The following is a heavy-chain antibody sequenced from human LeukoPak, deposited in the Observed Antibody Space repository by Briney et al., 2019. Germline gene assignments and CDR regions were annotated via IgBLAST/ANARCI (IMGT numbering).Heavy chain of an antibody. CDR2: INPNSGGT. D-gene: IGHD1-26*01. CDR1: GYTFTGYY. V-gene: IGHV1-2*02. CDR3: ARLFHSGSYSPGGFDY. J-gene: IGHJ4*02. Sequence: ASVKVSCKASGYTFTGYYMHWVRQAPGQGLEWMGWINPNSGGTNYAQKFQGRVTMTRDTSISTAYMELSRLRSDDTAVYYCARLFHSGSYSPGGFDYWGQGTLVTVSS.